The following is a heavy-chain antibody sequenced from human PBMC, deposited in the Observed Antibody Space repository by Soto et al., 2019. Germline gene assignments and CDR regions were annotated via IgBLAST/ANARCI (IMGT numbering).Heavy chain of an antibody. CDR1: GGSISSGGYY. D-gene: IGHD3-3*01. Sequence: PSETLSLTCTVSGGSISSGGYYWSWILQHPGKGLEWIGYIYYSGSTYYNPSLKSRVTISVDTSKNQFSLKLSSVTAADTAVYYCARGRYDFRGALYDYWGQGTLVTVSS. CDR3: ARGRYDFRGALYDY. CDR2: IYYSGST. J-gene: IGHJ4*02. V-gene: IGHV4-31*03.